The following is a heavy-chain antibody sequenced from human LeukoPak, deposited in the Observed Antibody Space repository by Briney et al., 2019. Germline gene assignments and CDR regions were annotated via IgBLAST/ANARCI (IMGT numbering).Heavy chain of an antibody. CDR1: GGSFSGYY. Sequence: SETLSLTCAVYGGSFSGYYWSWIRQPPGKGLEWIGEINHSGSTNYNPSLKSRVTISVDTSKNQFSLKPSSVTAADTAVYYCARRPRRIFGVVHSPRGYMDVWGKGTTVTVSS. D-gene: IGHD3-3*01. CDR2: INHSGST. CDR3: ARRPRRIFGVVHSPRGYMDV. J-gene: IGHJ6*03. V-gene: IGHV4-34*01.